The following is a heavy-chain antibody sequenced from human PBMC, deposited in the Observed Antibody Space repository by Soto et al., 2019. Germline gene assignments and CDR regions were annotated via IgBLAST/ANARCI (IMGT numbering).Heavy chain of an antibody. Sequence: PSETLSLTCAVYGGSFSGYYWSWIRQPPGKGLEWIGEINHSGSTNYNPSLKSRVTISVDTPKNQFSLKLSSVTAADTAVYYCASFGSGSLLYYYGMDVWGQGTTVTVSS. V-gene: IGHV4-34*01. CDR3: ASFGSGSLLYYYGMDV. CDR1: GGSFSGYY. D-gene: IGHD3-10*01. J-gene: IGHJ6*02. CDR2: INHSGST.